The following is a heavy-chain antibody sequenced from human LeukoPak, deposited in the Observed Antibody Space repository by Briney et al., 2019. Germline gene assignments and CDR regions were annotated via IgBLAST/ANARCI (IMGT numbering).Heavy chain of an antibody. D-gene: IGHD3-10*01. V-gene: IGHV4-59*01. CDR1: GGPISSYY. CDR2: IYYIGGT. J-gene: IGHJ6*04. CDR3: AREGHIWFGDLGNV. Sequence: SETLSLTCTVSGGPISSYYWSWLRQPPGRGLEWIGYIYYIGGTSYNPSLKSRVTISIDTSKNQFSLRLSSVTAADTAVYYCAREGHIWFGDLGNVWGEGTTVTVSS.